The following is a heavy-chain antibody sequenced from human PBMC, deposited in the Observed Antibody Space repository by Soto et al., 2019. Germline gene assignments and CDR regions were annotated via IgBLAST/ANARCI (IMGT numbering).Heavy chain of an antibody. D-gene: IGHD6-19*01. V-gene: IGHV5-51*01. CDR1: GDSFTGFW. J-gene: IGHJ4*02. Sequence: RGESLKISCKVSGDSFTGFWIGWVRQMPGKGLEWLGSIYPRDSDTRYSPSFQGQVTISADKSLSAAYLQWHSLQASDTAIYYCARPHPSDSRVWYTWGQGTLVTVSS. CDR3: ARPHPSDSRVWYT. CDR2: IYPRDSDT.